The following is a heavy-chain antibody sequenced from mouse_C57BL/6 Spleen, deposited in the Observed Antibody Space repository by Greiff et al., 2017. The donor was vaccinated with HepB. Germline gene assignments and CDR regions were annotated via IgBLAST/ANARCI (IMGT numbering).Heavy chain of an antibody. J-gene: IGHJ4*01. Sequence: VQLQQSGAELVRPGTSVKVSCKASGYAFTNYLIEWVKQRPGQGLEWIGVINPGSGGTNYNEKFKGKATLTADKSSSTAYMQLSSLTSEDSAVYFCAREAQAMDYWGQGTSVTVSS. D-gene: IGHD3-2*02. CDR2: INPGSGGT. CDR3: AREAQAMDY. CDR1: GYAFTNYL. V-gene: IGHV1-54*01.